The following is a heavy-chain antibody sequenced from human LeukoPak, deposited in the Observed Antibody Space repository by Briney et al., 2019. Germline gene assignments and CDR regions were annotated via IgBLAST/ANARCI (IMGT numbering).Heavy chain of an antibody. CDR1: GGSFSGYY. D-gene: IGHD3-3*01. V-gene: IGHV4-34*01. J-gene: IGHJ4*02. CDR3: ASSRIFGVVNYFDY. Sequence: SETLSLTCAVSGGSFSGYYWTWIRQPPGKGLEWIGEINHSGNANYNPSLKSRVTISLDMSENHFSLKLTSVTAADTAVYYCASSRIFGVVNYFDYWGQGTLVTVSS. CDR2: INHSGNA.